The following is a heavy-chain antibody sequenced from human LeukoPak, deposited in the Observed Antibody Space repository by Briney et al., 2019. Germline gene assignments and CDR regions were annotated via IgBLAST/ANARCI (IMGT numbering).Heavy chain of an antibody. CDR3: AKGRGTTVTAAANY. Sequence: PGGSLRLSCAASGFTFSNYSMSWVRQAPGKGLEWVSTISGTGGTTYYADSVKGRFTISRDNSKNTRFLQFNSLRADDTAVYYCAKGRGTTVTAAANYWGQGTLVTVSS. D-gene: IGHD4-17*01. J-gene: IGHJ4*02. V-gene: IGHV3-23*01. CDR1: GFTFSNYS. CDR2: ISGTGGTT.